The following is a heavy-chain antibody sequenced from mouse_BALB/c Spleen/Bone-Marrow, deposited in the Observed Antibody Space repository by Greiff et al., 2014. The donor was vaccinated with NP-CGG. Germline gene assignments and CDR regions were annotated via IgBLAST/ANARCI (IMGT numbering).Heavy chain of an antibody. CDR2: IDPANGNT. J-gene: IGHJ3*01. CDR3: ASYYYGSSTFAY. V-gene: IGHV14-3*02. CDR1: GFNIKDTY. D-gene: IGHD1-1*01. Sequence: DVQLQESGAELVKPGASVKLSCTASGFNIKDTYMHWVKQRPEQGLEWIGRIDPANGNTKYDPKFQGKATITADTSSSTAYLQLSSLTSEDTAVYYCASYYYGSSTFAYWGRGTLVTVSA.